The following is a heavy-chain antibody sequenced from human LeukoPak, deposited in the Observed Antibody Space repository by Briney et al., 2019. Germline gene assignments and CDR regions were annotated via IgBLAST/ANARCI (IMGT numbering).Heavy chain of an antibody. CDR3: TRHSYRLPSH. CDR1: GGSFSGYY. J-gene: IGHJ4*02. Sequence: PSETLSLTCAVYGGSFSGYYWSWIRQPPGKGLEWIGEIHHSGSTNYNPSLKNRVTISIDTSKNQFSLKLSSVTAADTAVYYCTRHSYRLPSHWGQGTLVTVSS. D-gene: IGHD2-21*01. V-gene: IGHV4-34*01. CDR2: IHHSGST.